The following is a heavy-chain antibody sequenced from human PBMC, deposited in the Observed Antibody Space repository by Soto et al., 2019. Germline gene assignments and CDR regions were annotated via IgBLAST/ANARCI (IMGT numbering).Heavy chain of an antibody. CDR2: ISAYNGNT. CDR1: GYTFTSYG. Sequence: ASVKVSCKASGYTFTSYGISWVRQAPGQGLEWMGWISAYNGNTNYAQKLQGRVTMTTDTSTSTAYMGLRSLRSDDTAVYYCARGGGNYYYYYYGMDVWGQGTTVTVSS. D-gene: IGHD2-21*02. V-gene: IGHV1-18*01. CDR3: ARGGGNYYYYYYGMDV. J-gene: IGHJ6*02.